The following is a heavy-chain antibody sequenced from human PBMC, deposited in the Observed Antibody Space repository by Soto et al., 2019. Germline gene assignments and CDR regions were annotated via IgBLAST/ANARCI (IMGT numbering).Heavy chain of an antibody. J-gene: IGHJ4*02. V-gene: IGHV3-30*18. CDR2: ISDDGSNK. CDR1: GFTFSSYG. Sequence: GGSLRLSCAASGFTFSSYGMHWVRQAPGKGLEWVAVISDDGSNKYYADSVKGRFTISRDNSKNTLYLQMNSLRAEDTVLYYCEKDRQCWLRFGYYFDFWGQGTLVTVSS. CDR3: EKDRQCWLRFGYYFDF. D-gene: IGHD5-12*01.